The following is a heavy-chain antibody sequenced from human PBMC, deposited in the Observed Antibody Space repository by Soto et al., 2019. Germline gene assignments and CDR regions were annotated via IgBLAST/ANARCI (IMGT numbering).Heavy chain of an antibody. D-gene: IGHD3-22*01. Sequence: QVQLVQSGAEVKKPGASVKVSCKASGYTFTSYDINWVRQATGQGLEWMGWMNPNSGNTGYAQKFQGRVTMTRNTSISTAYMELSSLRSEVTAVYYCARGPFTMIVVVINHDAFDIWGQGTMVTVSS. J-gene: IGHJ3*02. CDR2: MNPNSGNT. V-gene: IGHV1-8*01. CDR3: ARGPFTMIVVVINHDAFDI. CDR1: GYTFTSYD.